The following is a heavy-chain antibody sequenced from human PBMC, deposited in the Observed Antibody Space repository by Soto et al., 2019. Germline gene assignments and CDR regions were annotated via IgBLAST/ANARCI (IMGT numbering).Heavy chain of an antibody. V-gene: IGHV1-69*04. J-gene: IGHJ4*02. CDR1: GYTFTSYG. CDR2: ITPVLAIA. Sequence: SVKVSCKASGYTFTSYGISWVRQAPGQGLEWLGRITPVLAIANYAQKFQGRLTLTADKSTSTAYMELSSLRSDDTAVYYCARDQVYWGQGTLVTVSS. CDR3: ARDQVY.